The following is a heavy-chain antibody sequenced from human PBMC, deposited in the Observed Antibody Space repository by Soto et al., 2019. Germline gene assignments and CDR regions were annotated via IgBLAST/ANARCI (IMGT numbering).Heavy chain of an antibody. CDR2: ISTSSSNI. J-gene: IGHJ4*01. CDR3: AGGSGAVTVAADLDY. CDR1: GFSFSEDT. V-gene: IGHV3-21*06. Sequence: PAGSLRLSGVASGFSFSEDTMSWVRQAPGKGLDWVSTISTSSSNIFYAASVKGRFTVSGGNAKNTLYLQVDNLRGEDTAVYFGAGGSGAVTVAADLDYWGKRCMVGVSS. D-gene: IGHD4-4*01.